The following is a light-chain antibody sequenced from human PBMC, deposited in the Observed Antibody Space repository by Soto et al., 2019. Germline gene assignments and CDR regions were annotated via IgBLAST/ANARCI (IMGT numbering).Light chain of an antibody. CDR3: QQSDNLPHT. Sequence: DFQMTQSPSSLSASVGDRVTITCRATQAIKNFLNWYQQKPGRAPKLLISDASTLQRGVPSRFRGSGSGTHFTFVISRLKPEDVGAYYCQQSDNLPHTFGQGTGLAIK. CDR2: DAS. J-gene: IGKJ5*01. CDR1: QAIKNF. V-gene: IGKV1-33*01.